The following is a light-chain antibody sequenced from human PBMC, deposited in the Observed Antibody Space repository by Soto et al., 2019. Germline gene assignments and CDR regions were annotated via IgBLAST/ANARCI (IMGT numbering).Light chain of an antibody. Sequence: IVLTQSPGTLSLSPGERATLSCRASQSVSSSYLAWYQQKPGQAPRLLIYGASSRATGIPDRFSGSGSGTDFTLTISRLELEYFSVYYRQQHRSSLWTLGQGT. V-gene: IGKV3-20*01. J-gene: IGKJ1*01. CDR3: QQHRSSLWT. CDR2: GAS. CDR1: QSVSSSY.